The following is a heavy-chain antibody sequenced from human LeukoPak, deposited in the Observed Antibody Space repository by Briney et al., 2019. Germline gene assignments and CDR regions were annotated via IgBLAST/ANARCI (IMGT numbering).Heavy chain of an antibody. J-gene: IGHJ4*02. CDR2: MNPNSGNT. D-gene: IGHD1-1*01. Sequence: ASVKVSCKVSGYTLTELSMHWVRQATGQGLEWMGWMNPNSGNTGYAQKFQGRVTMTRNTSISTAYMELSSLRSEDTAVYYCARVETGVFLWGQGTLVTISS. CDR3: ARVETGVFL. CDR1: GYTLTELS. V-gene: IGHV1-8*01.